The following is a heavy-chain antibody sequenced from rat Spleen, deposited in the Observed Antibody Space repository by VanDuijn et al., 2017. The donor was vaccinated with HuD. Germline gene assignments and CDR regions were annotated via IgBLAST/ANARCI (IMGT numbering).Heavy chain of an antibody. CDR3: TTGIPGYDWYFDF. V-gene: IGHV5-25*01. Sequence: EVQLVESGGGLVQPGRSLKPSCAASGFTFSSFAMAWVRQAPKKGLEWVATITSGGGNTYYRDSVKGRFTISRDNAKSTLYLQMDSLRSEDTATYYCTTGIPGYDWYFDFWGPGTMVTVSS. J-gene: IGHJ1*01. D-gene: IGHD4-1*01. CDR1: GFTFSSFA. CDR2: ITSGGGNT.